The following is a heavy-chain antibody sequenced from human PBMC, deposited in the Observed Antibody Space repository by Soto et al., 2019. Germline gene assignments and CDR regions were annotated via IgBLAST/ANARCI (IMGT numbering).Heavy chain of an antibody. D-gene: IGHD6-13*01. Sequence: ASVKVSCKASGYTFTSYGISWVRQAPGQGLEWMGWISAYNGNTNYAQKLQGRVTMTTDTSTSTAYMELRSLRSDDTAVYYCARDSYRIAAAGLCWFDPWGQGTLVTGSS. V-gene: IGHV1-18*01. CDR1: GYTFTSYG. CDR3: ARDSYRIAAAGLCWFDP. CDR2: ISAYNGNT. J-gene: IGHJ5*02.